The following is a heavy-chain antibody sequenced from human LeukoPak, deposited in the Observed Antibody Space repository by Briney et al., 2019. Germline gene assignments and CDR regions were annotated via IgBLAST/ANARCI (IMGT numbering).Heavy chain of an antibody. CDR3: AKVMPDYGEVWKVSPGGAFDI. Sequence: PGGSLRLSCAASGFTFSSYAMSWVRQAPGKGLEWVSAISGSGGSTYYADSVKGRFTISRDNSKNTLYLQMNSLRAEDTAVYYCAKVMPDYGEVWKVSPGGAFDIWGQGTMVTVSS. J-gene: IGHJ3*02. CDR2: ISGSGGST. V-gene: IGHV3-23*01. CDR1: GFTFSSYA. D-gene: IGHD4-17*01.